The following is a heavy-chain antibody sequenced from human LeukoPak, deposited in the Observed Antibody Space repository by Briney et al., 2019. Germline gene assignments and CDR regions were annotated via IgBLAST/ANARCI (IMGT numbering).Heavy chain of an antibody. D-gene: IGHD2-2*02. Sequence: SETLSLTCVVYGEPFSGYYWSWIRQPPGKGLEWFGEINHSGSTNYHPSLKSRVKISVDTSKNQFSLKLSSVTAADTAVYYCAIIVVPAAIGRVYYYGMDVWGQGTTVTVSS. CDR2: INHSGST. V-gene: IGHV4-34*01. CDR3: AIIVVPAAIGRVYYYGMDV. CDR1: GEPFSGYY. J-gene: IGHJ6*02.